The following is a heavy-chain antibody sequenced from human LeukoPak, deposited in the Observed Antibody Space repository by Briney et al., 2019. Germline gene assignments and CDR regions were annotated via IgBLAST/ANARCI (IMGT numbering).Heavy chain of an antibody. CDR3: ARIHSLYYYDSSGYGAFDI. CDR1: GFTFSSYG. D-gene: IGHD3-22*01. J-gene: IGHJ3*02. CDR2: IWNDGSNK. V-gene: IGHV3-33*01. Sequence: GGSLRLSCAASGFTFSSYGMHWVRQAPGKGLEWVAVIWNDGSNKYYADSVKGRFTISRDNSKNTLYLQMNGLRAEDTAVYYCARIHSLYYYDSSGYGAFDIWGQGTMVTVSS.